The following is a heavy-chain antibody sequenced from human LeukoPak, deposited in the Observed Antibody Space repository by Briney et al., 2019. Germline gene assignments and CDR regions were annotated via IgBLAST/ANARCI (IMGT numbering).Heavy chain of an antibody. J-gene: IGHJ4*02. D-gene: IGHD6-19*01. Sequence: GGSLRLSCAASGFIFSSYAMSWVRQAPGKGLEWVSTVSGSGSNTYYADSVKGRFTTSRDNSKNTFYLQMNSLRAEDTAVYYCAKDPPTVAGTDYFDYWGRGTLVTVSS. CDR3: AKDPPTVAGTDYFDY. CDR1: GFIFSSYA. V-gene: IGHV3-23*01. CDR2: VSGSGSNT.